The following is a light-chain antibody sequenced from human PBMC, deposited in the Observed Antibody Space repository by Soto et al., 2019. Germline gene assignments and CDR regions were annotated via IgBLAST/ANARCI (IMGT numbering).Light chain of an antibody. CDR3: QQFQSSLRT. CDR1: ESLSQHS. V-gene: IGKV3-20*01. CDR2: GVS. Sequence: IVLTQSPGTLSLSPGERATLSCRASESLSQHSRAWYQQKPGQAPRLLIYGVSGRATGIPDRFSGSGSGTDFTLTISGLEPEDFAVYFCQQFQSSLRTFGQGTKVDNK. J-gene: IGKJ1*01.